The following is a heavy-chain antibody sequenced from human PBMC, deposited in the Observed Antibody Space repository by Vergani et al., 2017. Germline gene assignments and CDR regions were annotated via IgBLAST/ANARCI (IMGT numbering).Heavy chain of an antibody. CDR1: GYPIRNGYY. V-gene: IGHV4-38-2*01. D-gene: IGHD5-18*01. J-gene: IGHJ6*02. Sequence: QVQLQESGPGLVEPSETLSLTCAVSGYPIRNGYYWGWIRQPPGKGLEWIGSIYHSGSTHYNPSLKSRVTISVDTSKNDFSLKVTSVTAADTAVYYCARGGVDTAMVIVHYYYGMDVGGQGTTVTVSS. CDR2: IYHSGST. CDR3: ARGGVDTAMVIVHYYYGMDV.